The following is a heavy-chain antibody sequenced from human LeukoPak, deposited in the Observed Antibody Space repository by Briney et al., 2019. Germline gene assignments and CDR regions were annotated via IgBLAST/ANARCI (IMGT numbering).Heavy chain of an antibody. D-gene: IGHD3-16*01. Sequence: SETLSLTCTVSGDSISSYYWSWIRQPPGKGLEWIGYIYDSGKTNYNASLISRVTISVDTSKNQFSLKLTSVTPADTAVYYCERGGGTLDYWGQGTLVNVSS. CDR1: GDSISSYY. CDR3: ERGGGTLDY. V-gene: IGHV4-59*01. CDR2: IYDSGKT. J-gene: IGHJ4*02.